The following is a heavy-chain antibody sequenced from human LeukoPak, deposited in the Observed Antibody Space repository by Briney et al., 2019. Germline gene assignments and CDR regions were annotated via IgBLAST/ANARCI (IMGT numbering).Heavy chain of an antibody. CDR2: INSDGGST. V-gene: IGHV3-74*01. D-gene: IGHD5-24*01. Sequence: GGSLRLSCAASGFSFSSYAMTWVRQAPGKGLVWVSRINSDGGSTSYADSVKGRFTISRDNAKNTLYLQMNSLRAEDTAVYYCARRIQGMAPYYFDYWGQGTLVTVSS. CDR3: ARRIQGMAPYYFDY. J-gene: IGHJ4*02. CDR1: GFSFSSYA.